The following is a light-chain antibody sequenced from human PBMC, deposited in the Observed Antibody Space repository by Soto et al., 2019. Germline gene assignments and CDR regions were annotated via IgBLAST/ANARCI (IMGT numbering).Light chain of an antibody. Sequence: EFVLTQSPGSLSLSPGERATISCRASQSVSSNHLAWYQQKPGQAPRLLIYAASSRATGIPDSFSGSGSGTDLTLTVSRLEPEDLAVYYCQQYGNSPAITFGQGTRLEI. V-gene: IGKV3-20*01. CDR2: AAS. J-gene: IGKJ5*01. CDR3: QQYGNSPAIT. CDR1: QSVSSNH.